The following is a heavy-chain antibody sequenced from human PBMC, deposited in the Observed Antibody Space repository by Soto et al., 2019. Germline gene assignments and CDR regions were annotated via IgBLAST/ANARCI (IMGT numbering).Heavy chain of an antibody. CDR3: ARARSAVTGGYYFDY. CDR2: ISSSGSTI. Sequence: GGSLRLSCAASGFTFSDYYMSWIRQAPGKRLEWVSYISSSGSTIYYADSVKGRFTISRDNAKNSLYLQMNSLRAEDTAVYYCARARSAVTGGYYFDYWGQGTLVTVSS. V-gene: IGHV3-11*01. CDR1: GFTFSDYY. D-gene: IGHD2-21*02. J-gene: IGHJ4*02.